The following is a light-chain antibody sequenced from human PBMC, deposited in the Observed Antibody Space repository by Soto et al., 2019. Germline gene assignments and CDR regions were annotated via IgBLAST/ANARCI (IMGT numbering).Light chain of an antibody. J-gene: IGKJ1*01. CDR3: QQYNTWWT. V-gene: IGKV3-15*01. CDR1: QSVSNN. CDR2: GAS. Sequence: EIVMTQSPATLSVSPGERATLSCRASQSVSNNLAWYQKKPGQAPRLLIYGASTRATGIPATFSGSGSGTEFTLTIRSLQSEDFAVYYCQQYNTWWTFGPGTRVEIK.